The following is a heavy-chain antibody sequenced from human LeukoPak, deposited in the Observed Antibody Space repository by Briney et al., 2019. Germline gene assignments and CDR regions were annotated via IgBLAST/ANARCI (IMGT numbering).Heavy chain of an antibody. Sequence: GASVKVSCKASGYTFTRYGISWVRQAPGQGLEWMGWISAYNGNTNYAQKLQGRVTMTTDTSTSTAYMELRGLRSDDTAVYYCARDLVLYDYVWGSYLFDYWGQGTLVTVSS. CDR1: GYTFTRYG. J-gene: IGHJ4*02. V-gene: IGHV1-18*01. CDR2: ISAYNGNT. D-gene: IGHD3-16*01. CDR3: ARDLVLYDYVWGSYLFDY.